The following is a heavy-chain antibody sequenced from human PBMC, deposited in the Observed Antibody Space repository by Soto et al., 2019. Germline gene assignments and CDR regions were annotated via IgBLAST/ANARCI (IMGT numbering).Heavy chain of an antibody. CDR3: VKEDQLLSSYGLDV. D-gene: IGHD2-2*01. CDR2: ISYDGSNK. CDR1: RFSFSSYG. Sequence: QVQLVESGGGVVQPGGSLSLSCEASRFSFSSYGMHWVRQAPGKGLEWVAVISYDGSNKYYAESVKGRFTISRDNSKDTLHLQMNSLRAEDSAVYYCVKEDQLLSSYGLDVWGQGTTVTVSS. J-gene: IGHJ6*02. V-gene: IGHV3-30*18.